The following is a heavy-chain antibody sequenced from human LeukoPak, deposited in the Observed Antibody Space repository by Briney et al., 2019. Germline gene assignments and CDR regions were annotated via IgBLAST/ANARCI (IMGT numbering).Heavy chain of an antibody. V-gene: IGHV3-30*04. CDR1: GFTFSNYA. CDR3: ARSLATSYYYMDV. D-gene: IGHD5-12*01. CDR2: ISYDGSNK. J-gene: IGHJ6*03. Sequence: GGSLRLSCAASGFTFSNYAMHWVRQAPGEGLEWVAVISYDGSNKFYADSVKGRFTISRDNSKNTLHLQMNSLRAEDTAVYYCARSLATSYYYMDVWGKGTTVTVSS.